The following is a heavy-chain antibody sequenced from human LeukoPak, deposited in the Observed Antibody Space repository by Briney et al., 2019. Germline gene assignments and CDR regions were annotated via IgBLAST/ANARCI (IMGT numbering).Heavy chain of an antibody. CDR2: IYTSGST. Sequence: PSETLSLTCTVSGGSISSYYWSWIRQPAGKGLEWIGRIYTSGSTNYNPSLKSRVTMSVDTSKNQFSLKLSSVTAADTAVYYCAREGRESYDILTGYYYYYYMDVWGKGTTVTISS. J-gene: IGHJ6*03. CDR3: AREGRESYDILTGYYYYYYMDV. CDR1: GGSISSYY. D-gene: IGHD3-9*01. V-gene: IGHV4-4*07.